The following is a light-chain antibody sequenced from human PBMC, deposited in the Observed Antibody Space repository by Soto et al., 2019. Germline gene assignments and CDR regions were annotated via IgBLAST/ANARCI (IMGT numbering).Light chain of an antibody. CDR1: QIISSW. CDR2: GAS. CDR3: QRYNDYPLT. J-gene: IGKJ4*01. Sequence: DTQMTQSPSTLSASVGDRVTITCRASQIISSWLAWYQQKPGKAPKLLIYGASSLESGVPSRFSGSGSGTEFTLTISSLQPDDFATYYCQRYNDYPLTFGGGTRVEIK. V-gene: IGKV1-5*03.